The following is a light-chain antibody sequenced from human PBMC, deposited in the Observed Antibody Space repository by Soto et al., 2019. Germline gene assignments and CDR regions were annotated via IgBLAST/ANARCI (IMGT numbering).Light chain of an antibody. CDR1: SSNIGAGYD. Sequence: QSVLTQPPSGSWAPGQRVTISCTGSSSNIGAGYDVHWYQHLPGTAPKLLIYGDSNRPSGVPDRFSGSKSDTSASLAITGLQAEYEADYYCQSYDSSLSVYVVGTGTKLAVL. CDR3: QSYDSSLSVYV. CDR2: GDS. V-gene: IGLV1-40*01. J-gene: IGLJ1*01.